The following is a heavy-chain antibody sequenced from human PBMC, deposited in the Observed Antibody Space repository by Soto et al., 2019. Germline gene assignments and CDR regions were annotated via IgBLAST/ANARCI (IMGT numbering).Heavy chain of an antibody. CDR3: GRNWNPPRFIGKNYYHLHHGMDP. D-gene: IGHD3-22*01. CDR1: GFSFSFYG. Sequence: QMQLVESGGGVVQPGGSLRLSCGSSGFSFSFYGRHWVRQAPGKGLEWVAFIWYDGTSKFYADSVKGRFTISRDNSKNTVVLENNSLRGENTAYEFCGRNWNPPRFIGKNYYHLHHGMDPWGQGTTVLVSS. J-gene: IGHJ6*02. V-gene: IGHV3-33*01. CDR2: IWYDGTSK.